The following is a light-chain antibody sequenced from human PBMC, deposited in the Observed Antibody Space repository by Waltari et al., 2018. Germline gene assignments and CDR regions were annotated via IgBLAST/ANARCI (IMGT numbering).Light chain of an antibody. V-gene: IGKV1-33*01. CDR3: QQYDNLPPA. CDR1: QNIDIF. Sequence: DVQMAQPPSTLSASVGDRVTIACQESQNIDIFLNWYRQTPGKAPKLLIYDASNLETGVPTRFSASGSGRHFTLTHTYLQPDDIATHYCQQYDNLPPAFGGGTKVDNK. CDR2: DAS. J-gene: IGKJ4*01.